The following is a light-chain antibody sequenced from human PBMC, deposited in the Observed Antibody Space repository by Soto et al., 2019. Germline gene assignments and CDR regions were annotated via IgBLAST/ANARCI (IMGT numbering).Light chain of an antibody. CDR2: GAS. CDR1: QRIDNF. V-gene: IGKV1-39*01. J-gene: IGKJ1*01. CDR3: QQYYSFPPT. Sequence: DIQMTQSPSFLSASAGDRVTITCRASQRIDNFLNWYQQKPGKAPKLLIYGASSLQSGVPSRFSGSGSGTDFTLTISCLQSEDFATYYCQQYYSFPPTFGQGTKVDIK.